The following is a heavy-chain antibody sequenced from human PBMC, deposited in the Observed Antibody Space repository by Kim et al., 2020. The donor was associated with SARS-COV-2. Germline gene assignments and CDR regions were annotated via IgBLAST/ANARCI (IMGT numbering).Heavy chain of an antibody. D-gene: IGHD6-19*01. V-gene: IGHV3-64D*06. Sequence: GGSLRLSCAASGFTFSFYAMHWVRQAPGKGLEYVSSITDNGGSTNYADSVKGRFTTSRDNSKNTVDLQMIRLRPEDTATYYCVRDKFGSGWDFFEFWGQG. CDR2: ITDNGGST. CDR1: GFTFSFYA. CDR3: VRDKFGSGWDFFEF. J-gene: IGHJ4*02.